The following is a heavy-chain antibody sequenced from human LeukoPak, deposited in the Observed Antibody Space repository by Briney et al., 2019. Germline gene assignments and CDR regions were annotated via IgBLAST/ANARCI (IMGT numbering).Heavy chain of an antibody. Sequence: SETLSLTCTVSSGSISTSNYYWGWVRQPPGKALEWIGNIFYSGSTYYSPSLKSRVTISVDTSKNQFSLKLSSVTAADTAVYYCARDVLRWYSSSWYVGWFDPWGQGTLVTVSS. CDR1: SGSISTSNYY. CDR2: IFYSGST. CDR3: ARDVLRWYSSSWYVGWFDP. V-gene: IGHV4-39*07. D-gene: IGHD6-13*01. J-gene: IGHJ5*02.